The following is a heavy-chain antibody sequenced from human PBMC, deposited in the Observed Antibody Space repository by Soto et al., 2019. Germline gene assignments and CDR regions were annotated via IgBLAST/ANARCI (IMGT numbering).Heavy chain of an antibody. V-gene: IGHV4-34*01. CDR1: GGSFSGYY. CDR2: INHSGST. CDR3: ASKAAIGGFRGY. Sequence: QVQLQQWGAGLLKPSETLSLTCAVYGGSFSGYYWSWLRQPPGQGLEWIGEINHSGSTNYNPSLKRRVTISVDTSKNQFALKLSSVTAADTAVYYCASKAAIGGFRGYWGQGTLVTVSS. J-gene: IGHJ4*02. D-gene: IGHD5-12*01.